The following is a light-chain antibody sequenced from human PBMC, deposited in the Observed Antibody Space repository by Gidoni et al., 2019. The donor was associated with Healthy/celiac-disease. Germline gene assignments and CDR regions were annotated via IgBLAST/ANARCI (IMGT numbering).Light chain of an antibody. CDR3: QAWDSSTAV. CDR2: QDS. Sequence: SYELTQPPSVSVSPGQTASITCSGDKLGDKYACWSQQKQGQSPVLVIYQDSKRPSGIPERFSGSNSGNTATLTIGGTQAMDEADYYCQAWDSSTAVFGGGTKLTVL. J-gene: IGLJ2*01. CDR1: KLGDKY. V-gene: IGLV3-1*01.